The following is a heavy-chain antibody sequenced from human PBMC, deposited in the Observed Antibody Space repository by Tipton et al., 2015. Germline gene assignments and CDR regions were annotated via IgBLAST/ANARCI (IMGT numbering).Heavy chain of an antibody. CDR3: ARDRKWDLLRGSFDI. CDR2: IYPNSGVT. CDR1: GYTFTDYY. J-gene: IGHJ3*02. Sequence: QLVQSGAEVRKPGASLKVSCKASGYTFTDYYMHWVRQAPGQGLEWMGWIYPNSGVTIYAQKFQGRVTMTRDTSISTAYMELSRLKSDDTAVYYCARDRKWDLLRGSFDIWGQGTMVTVSS. V-gene: IGHV1-2*02. D-gene: IGHD1-26*01.